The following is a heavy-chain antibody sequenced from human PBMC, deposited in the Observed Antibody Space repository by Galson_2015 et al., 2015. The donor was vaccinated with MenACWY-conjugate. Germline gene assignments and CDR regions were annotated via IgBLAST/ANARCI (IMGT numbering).Heavy chain of an antibody. D-gene: IGHD2-15*01. V-gene: IGHV4-39*07. J-gene: IGHJ6*02. CDR3: ARGAGDIVVVVGSGGMDV. CDR1: GGSISSSSYY. CDR2: IYYSGIT. Sequence: SETLSLTCTVSGGSISSSSYYWGWIRQPPGKGLEWIGSIYYSGITYYNPSLKSRVTISVDTSKNQFSLKLSSVTAADTAVYYCARGAGDIVVVVGSGGMDVWGQGTTVTVPS.